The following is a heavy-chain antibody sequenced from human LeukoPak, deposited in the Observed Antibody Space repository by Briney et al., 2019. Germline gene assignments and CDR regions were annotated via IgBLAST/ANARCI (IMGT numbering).Heavy chain of an antibody. CDR3: ARGSPTQYCSGGSCYSGYFQH. D-gene: IGHD2-15*01. CDR1: GGSISSYY. V-gene: IGHV4-59*01. CDR2: IYYSGST. Sequence: SETLSLTCTVSGGSISSYYWSWIRQPPGKGLEWIGYIYYSGSTNYNPSLKSRVTMSVDTSKSQFSLKLNSVTAADTAVYYCARGSPTQYCSGGSCYSGYFQHWGQGTLVTVPS. J-gene: IGHJ1*01.